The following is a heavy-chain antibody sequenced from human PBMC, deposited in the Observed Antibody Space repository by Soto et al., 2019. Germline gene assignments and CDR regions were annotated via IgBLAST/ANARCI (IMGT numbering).Heavy chain of an antibody. CDR3: AREHPLMTPFDS. CDR2: ISHDGINK. J-gene: IGHJ4*01. CDR1: GFTFSTFA. V-gene: IGHV3-30-3*01. Sequence: QVQLVQSGGGVVQPGSSLRLSCAASGFTFSTFAMHWVRQAPGKGLQWLTVISHDGINKFYADSVKGRITVSRDNSKNTLYLEMNSLIGEDTAIYYCAREHPLMTPFDSWGQGAQITVSS.